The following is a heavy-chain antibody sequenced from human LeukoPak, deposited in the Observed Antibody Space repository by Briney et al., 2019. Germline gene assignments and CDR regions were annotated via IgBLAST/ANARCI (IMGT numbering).Heavy chain of an antibody. V-gene: IGHV3-9*01. J-gene: IGHJ6*03. CDR1: GFTFDDYA. Sequence: GGSLRLSCAASGFTFDDYAMHWVRQAPGKGLEWVSGISWNSGSIGYADSVKGRFTISRDNAKDSLYLQMNSLRAEDTALYYCAKEVDYYYYMDVWGKGTTVTVSS. CDR3: AKEVDYYYYMDV. CDR2: ISWNSGSI.